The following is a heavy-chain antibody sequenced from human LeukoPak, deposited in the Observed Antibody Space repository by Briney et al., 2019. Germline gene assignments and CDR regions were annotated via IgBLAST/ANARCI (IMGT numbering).Heavy chain of an antibody. J-gene: IGHJ4*02. Sequence: ASVKVSCKASGYTFTSYVVSWVRQAPGQGLEWMGWISGYNGDTYYVQKFQGRVTMTTDTSTSTVYMEVRSLTSDDTAIYYCARKPTAAALDYWGQGTLVTVSS. CDR1: GYTFTSYV. D-gene: IGHD6-13*01. CDR2: ISGYNGDT. V-gene: IGHV1-18*01. CDR3: ARKPTAAALDY.